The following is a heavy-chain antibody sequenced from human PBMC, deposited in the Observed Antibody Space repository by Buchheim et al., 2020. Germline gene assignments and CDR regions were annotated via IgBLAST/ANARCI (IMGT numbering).Heavy chain of an antibody. Sequence: EVQLVESGGGLVQPGGSLRLSCAASGFTFSSYSMNWVRQAPGKGLEWVSYISNSGSIKFYADSVKGRLSISRDNANNSLYLPMNSLRADDTAVYYCARALPADVWGQGTT. CDR1: GFTFSSYS. CDR3: ARALPADV. J-gene: IGHJ6*02. V-gene: IGHV3-48*04. CDR2: ISNSGSIK.